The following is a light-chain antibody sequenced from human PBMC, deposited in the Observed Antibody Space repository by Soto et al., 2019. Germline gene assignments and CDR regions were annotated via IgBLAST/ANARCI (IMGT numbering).Light chain of an antibody. Sequence: QSALTQPPSASGSPGQSVTISCTGTSSDVGGYNYVSWYQQHPGKAPKLMIYEVSKRPSGVPDRFSGSKSGNTASLTVSGLQAEDEADYYCSSYAGSKVFGGVTKLTVL. J-gene: IGLJ3*02. CDR2: EVS. CDR3: SSYAGSKV. V-gene: IGLV2-8*01. CDR1: SSDVGGYNY.